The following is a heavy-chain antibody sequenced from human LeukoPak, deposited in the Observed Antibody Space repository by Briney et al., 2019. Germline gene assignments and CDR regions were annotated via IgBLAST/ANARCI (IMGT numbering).Heavy chain of an antibody. D-gene: IGHD4-17*01. CDR1: GFTFSSYS. Sequence: GGSLRLSCAASGFTFSSYSMNWVRQAPGRGLEWVSAISGSSGLTYYADSVKGRFTISRDNSKNTLFLQMNSLRAEDTAVYYCARRGESASYGDYRFDYWGQGTLVTVSS. V-gene: IGHV3-23*01. CDR2: ISGSSGLT. J-gene: IGHJ4*02. CDR3: ARRGESASYGDYRFDY.